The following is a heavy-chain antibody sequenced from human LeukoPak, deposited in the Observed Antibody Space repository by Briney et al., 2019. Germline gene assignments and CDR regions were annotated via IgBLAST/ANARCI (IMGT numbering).Heavy chain of an antibody. J-gene: IGHJ4*02. CDR2: INPNSGGT. CDR3: ARARPAAISFYTY. Sequence: ASVKVSCKASGSTFTGYYMHWVRQAPGQGLEWMGWINPNSGGTNYAQKFQGRVTMTRDTSISTAYMELSRLRSDDTAVYYCARARPAAISFYTYWGQGTLVTVSS. CDR1: GSTFTGYY. V-gene: IGHV1-2*02. D-gene: IGHD2-2*01.